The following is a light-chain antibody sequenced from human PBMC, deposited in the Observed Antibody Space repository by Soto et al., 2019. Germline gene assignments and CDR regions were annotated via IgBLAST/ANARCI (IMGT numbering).Light chain of an antibody. CDR2: DAS. CDR1: QSVSSY. J-gene: IGKJ4*01. CDR3: QQRSNWTPVLT. V-gene: IGKV3-11*01. Sequence: EIVLTQSPATLSLSPGERATLSCKASQSVSSYLAWYQQKPGQAPRLLIYDASNRDPGIPARFSGSGSGTDFTLTIRSLEPEDFAVYDCQQRSNWTPVLTFGGGTKVEIK.